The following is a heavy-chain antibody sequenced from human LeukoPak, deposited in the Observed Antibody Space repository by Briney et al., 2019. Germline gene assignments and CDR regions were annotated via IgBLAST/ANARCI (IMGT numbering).Heavy chain of an antibody. D-gene: IGHD2-2*02. Sequence: SETLSLTCTVSGGSISSYYWSWIRQPPGKGLEWIGYIYYSGSTNYNPSLKSRVTISVDTSKNQFSLKLSSVTAADTAVYYCARGPYCSSTSCYIGNYYYCMDVWGQGTTVTVSS. V-gene: IGHV4-59*01. CDR2: IYYSGST. CDR1: GGSISSYY. J-gene: IGHJ6*02. CDR3: ARGPYCSSTSCYIGNYYYCMDV.